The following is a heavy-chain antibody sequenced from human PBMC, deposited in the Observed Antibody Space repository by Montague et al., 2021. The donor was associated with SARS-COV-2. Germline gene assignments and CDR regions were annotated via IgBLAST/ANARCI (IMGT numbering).Heavy chain of an antibody. CDR1: GGSTSSGSYY. D-gene: IGHD3-10*01. Sequence: SETLSLTCTVSGGSTSSGSYYWGWIRQPPGKGLEWIGAIYYTGGTHQNPSLRSRVTISIDTSNNQISLKMTSVTAADTAVYYCARSSFVGDPSFGDGYYYGMDVCGQGTTVTVSS. CDR2: IYYTGGT. J-gene: IGHJ6*02. CDR3: ARSSFVGDPSFGDGYYYGMDV. V-gene: IGHV4-39*01.